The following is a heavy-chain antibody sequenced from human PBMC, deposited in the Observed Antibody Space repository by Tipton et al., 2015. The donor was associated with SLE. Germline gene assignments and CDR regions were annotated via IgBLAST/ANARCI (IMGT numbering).Heavy chain of an antibody. J-gene: IGHJ6*03. CDR2: ISSSSSYM. CDR1: GFTVNNNY. Sequence: GSLRLSCAASGFTVNNNYMTWVRQAPGKGLEWVSSISSSSSYMYFADSVKGRFTISRDNAKNTLFLQMNSLRAEDTAVYYCARRITYYYYYMDVWGKGTTVTVSS. CDR3: ARRITYYYYYMDV. V-gene: IGHV3-21*01.